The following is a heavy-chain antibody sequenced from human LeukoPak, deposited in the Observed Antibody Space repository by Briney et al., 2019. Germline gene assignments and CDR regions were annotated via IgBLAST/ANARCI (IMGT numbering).Heavy chain of an antibody. D-gene: IGHD4-17*01. J-gene: IGHJ4*02. Sequence: SETLSLTCAVYGGSFSGYYWSWIRQPPGKGLEWIGEINHSGSTNYNPSLKSRVTISVDTSKNQFSLKLSSVTAADTAVYYCARAPYGDFDYWGQGTLVTVSS. CDR1: GGSFSGYY. CDR3: ARAPYGDFDY. CDR2: INHSGST. V-gene: IGHV4-34*01.